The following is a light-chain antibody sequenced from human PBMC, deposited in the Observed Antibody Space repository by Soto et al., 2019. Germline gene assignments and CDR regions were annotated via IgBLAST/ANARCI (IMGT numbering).Light chain of an antibody. CDR3: QQSYSTPPT. V-gene: IGKV1-39*01. CDR2: AAS. CDR1: QTVSKF. Sequence: DIQMTQSPSSLSASVGDRVTIACRASQTVSKFVNWYQQKPGKAPKVLIYAASSLQSGVPSRFSGSGSGTDFTLTISSLQPEDFATYYCQQSYSTPPTFGGGTKVDIK. J-gene: IGKJ4*01.